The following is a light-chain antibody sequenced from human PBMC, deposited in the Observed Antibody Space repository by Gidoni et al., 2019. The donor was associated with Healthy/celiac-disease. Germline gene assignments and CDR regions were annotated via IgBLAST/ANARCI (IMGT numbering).Light chain of an antibody. CDR2: AAS. CDR3: QQSYSTLWT. Sequence: DNEMTQSPSSLSASVGDRVTITCRASQSLSSYLTSYQQKPGKAPKLLIYAASSLQSGVPSRFSGSGSGTDFTLTISSLQPEDFATYYCQQSYSTLWTFGQGTKVEIK. CDR1: QSLSSY. J-gene: IGKJ1*01. V-gene: IGKV1-39*01.